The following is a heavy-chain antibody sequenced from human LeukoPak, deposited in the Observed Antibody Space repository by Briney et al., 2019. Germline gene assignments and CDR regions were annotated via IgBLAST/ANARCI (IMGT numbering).Heavy chain of an antibody. D-gene: IGHD1-26*01. CDR3: ARGGDPVKYYAEYFQH. CDR1: GFTFSSYW. CDR2: IRSDGTTT. V-gene: IGHV3-74*01. J-gene: IGHJ1*01. Sequence: GGSLRLSCAASGFTFSSYWMHWVRQAPGKGLVWVSRIRSDGTTTSYADSVKGRFTISRDNAKNMLYLQMNSLRPEDTAVYYCARGGDPVKYYAEYFQHWGQGALVSVST.